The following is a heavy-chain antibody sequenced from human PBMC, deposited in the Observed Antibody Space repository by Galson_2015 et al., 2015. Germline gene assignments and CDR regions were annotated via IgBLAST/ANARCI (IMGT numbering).Heavy chain of an antibody. D-gene: IGHD4-11*01. J-gene: IGHJ4*02. CDR1: GFTFSSYA. V-gene: IGHV3-23*01. CDR2: ISGSGGTT. Sequence: SLRLSCAASGFTFSSYAMNWVRQPPGKGLEWVSGISGSGGTTYYADSVKGRFTISKDSSQNTVYLHMKSLRTEDTAIYYCAKIGYTNYQIQFWGQGSLVTVSS. CDR3: AKIGYTNYQIQF.